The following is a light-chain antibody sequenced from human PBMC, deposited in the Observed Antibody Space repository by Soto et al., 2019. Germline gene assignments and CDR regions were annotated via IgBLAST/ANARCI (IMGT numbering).Light chain of an antibody. CDR2: GAS. CDR3: QQYGSSQYT. CDR1: QSVNNNY. J-gene: IGKJ2*01. Sequence: EIVLTQSPGTLSLSPGERATLSCRASQSVNNNYLAWYQQKPGQAPRLLIYGASIRSTGIPDSSSGSGSGTDFALTISRLETENFAVYYCQQYGSSQYTFGQGTKLEIK. V-gene: IGKV3-20*01.